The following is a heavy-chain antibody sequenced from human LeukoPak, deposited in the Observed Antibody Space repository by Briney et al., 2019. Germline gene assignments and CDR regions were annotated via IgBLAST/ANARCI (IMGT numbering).Heavy chain of an antibody. D-gene: IGHD4-17*01. J-gene: IGHJ4*02. Sequence: SQTLSLTCTVSGNSISSGDYYWSWIRQPAGKGLEWIGRIYTSGSTTYNPSLKSRVTISGDTSENQFSLRLSSVTAADTAVYYCAREDGDYVNYWGQGTLVTVSS. CDR1: GNSISSGDYY. V-gene: IGHV4-61*02. CDR2: IYTSGST. CDR3: AREDGDYVNY.